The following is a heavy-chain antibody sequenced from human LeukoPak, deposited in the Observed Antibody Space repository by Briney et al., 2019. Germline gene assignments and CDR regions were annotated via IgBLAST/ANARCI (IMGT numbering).Heavy chain of an antibody. CDR3: ARVRINYYSGSSAYYLGGLDY. J-gene: IGHJ4*02. Sequence: PGGSLRLSCAASGFTVSSNYMSWVRQAPGKGLEWVSVIYSGGSTYYADSVKGRFTISRDNSKNTLYLQMNSLRAEDTAVYYCARVRINYYSGSSAYYLGGLDYWGQGTLVTVSS. D-gene: IGHD3-22*01. V-gene: IGHV3-53*01. CDR1: GFTVSSNY. CDR2: IYSGGST.